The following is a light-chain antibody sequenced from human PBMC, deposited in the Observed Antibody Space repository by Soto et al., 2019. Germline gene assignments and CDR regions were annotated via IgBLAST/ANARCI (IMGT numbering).Light chain of an antibody. V-gene: IGKV3-11*01. J-gene: IGKJ5*01. CDR1: QSVSSNY. CDR2: DAS. CDR3: QQRSNWPIT. Sequence: EIVLTQSPGTLSLSPGERATLSCRASQSVSSNYFAWYQQRPGQAPRLLIYDASNRATGIPARFSGGGSGTDFTLTISSLEPEDFAVYYCQQRSNWPITFGQGTRLEIK.